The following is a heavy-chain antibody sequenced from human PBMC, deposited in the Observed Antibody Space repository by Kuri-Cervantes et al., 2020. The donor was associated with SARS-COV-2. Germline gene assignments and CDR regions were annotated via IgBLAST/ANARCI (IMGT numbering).Heavy chain of an antibody. CDR2: ISYDGSNK. Sequence: GESLKISCAASGFTFSSYAMHWVRQAPGKGLEWVAVISYDGSNKYYADSVKGRFTISRDNSKNTLYLQMNSLRAEDTAVYYCGKEGGHNEIDYWGQGTLVTVSS. V-gene: IGHV3-30-3*01. CDR1: GFTFSSYA. CDR3: GKEGGHNEIDY. D-gene: IGHD5-24*01. J-gene: IGHJ4*02.